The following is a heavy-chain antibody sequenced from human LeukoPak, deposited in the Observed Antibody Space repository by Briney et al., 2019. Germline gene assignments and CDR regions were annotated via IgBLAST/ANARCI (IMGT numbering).Heavy chain of an antibody. D-gene: IGHD1-26*01. Sequence: PSETLSLTCTVSGGSISSYYWSWIRQPPGKGLEWIGYIYTSGSTNYNPSLKSRVTISVGTSKNQFSLKLSSVTAADTSVYYCARQVGPLDYWGQGTLVTVSS. CDR3: ARQVGPLDY. CDR1: GGSISSYY. CDR2: IYTSGST. J-gene: IGHJ4*02. V-gene: IGHV4-4*09.